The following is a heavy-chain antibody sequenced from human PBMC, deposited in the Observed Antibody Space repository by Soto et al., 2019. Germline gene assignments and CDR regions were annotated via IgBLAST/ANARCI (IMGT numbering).Heavy chain of an antibody. D-gene: IGHD3-3*01. V-gene: IGHV1-3*01. J-gene: IGHJ4*02. CDR3: ARDLTGGPTYYDFWSGYSPVDY. CDR2: INAGNGNT. Sequence: GASVKVSCKASGYTFTSYAMHWVRQAPGQRLEWMGWINAGNGNTKYSQKSQGRVTMTRDTSTSTVYMELSSLRSEDTAVYYCARDLTGGPTYYDFWSGYSPVDYWGLGTLVTVSS. CDR1: GYTFTSYA.